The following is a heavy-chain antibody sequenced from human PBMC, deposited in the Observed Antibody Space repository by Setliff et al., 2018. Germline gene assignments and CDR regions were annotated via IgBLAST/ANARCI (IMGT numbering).Heavy chain of an antibody. Sequence: ASVKVSCKASGYTFTAYDIVWVRQATGQGLEWMGWMNPNSGRTGYPQKFQGRVTMTRNTSISTAYMELSSLRSEDTAVYFCARGRPTANPYYYYYMDVWGKGTTVTVSS. CDR2: MNPNSGRT. D-gene: IGHD4-4*01. V-gene: IGHV1-8*02. CDR3: ARGRPTANPYYYYYMDV. J-gene: IGHJ6*03. CDR1: GYTFTAYD.